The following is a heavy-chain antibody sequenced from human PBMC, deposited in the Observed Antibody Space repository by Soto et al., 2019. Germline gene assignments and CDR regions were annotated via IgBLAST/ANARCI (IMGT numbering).Heavy chain of an antibody. Sequence: EVQLVESGGGLVQPGGSLRLSCAASGFMFGSYWMTWVRHAPGKGLEWVANIKRDGSEKFYVDSVKGRFTISRDNADNSLFLHMNSLRAEDTAIYYCARVRANDSEIDYWGQGALVTVS. CDR1: GFMFGSYW. V-gene: IGHV3-7*03. CDR2: IKRDGSEK. J-gene: IGHJ4*02. CDR3: ARVRANDSEIDY. D-gene: IGHD2-15*01.